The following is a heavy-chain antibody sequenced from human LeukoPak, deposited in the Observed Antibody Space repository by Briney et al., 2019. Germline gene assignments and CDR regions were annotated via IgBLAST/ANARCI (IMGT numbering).Heavy chain of an antibody. J-gene: IGHJ4*02. CDR3: ARDKNPEIDY. CDR2: IYYSGSA. D-gene: IGHD1-14*01. CDR1: GGSISSSSYY. Sequence: PSETLSLTCTVSGGSISSSSYYWDWIRQPPGKGLEWIGSIYYSGSAYYNPSLKSRVTISVDTSKNQFSLKLSSVTAADTAVYYCARDKNPEIDYWGQGTLVTVSS. V-gene: IGHV4-39*07.